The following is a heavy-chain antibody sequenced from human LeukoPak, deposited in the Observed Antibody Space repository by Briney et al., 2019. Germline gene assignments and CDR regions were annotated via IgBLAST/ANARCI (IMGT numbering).Heavy chain of an antibody. J-gene: IGHJ1*01. D-gene: IGHD3-10*01. CDR3: ARVSGLGKNEYLHL. CDR2: INDDGSSR. V-gene: IGHV3-74*01. CDR1: GLTFGKSW. Sequence: HPGGSLRLSCAASGLTFGKSWLHWVRQAPGKGLVWVSRINDDGSSRSYADSVRGRFTISNDNAKNTLYLQMNSLRAEDTAVYFCARVSGLGKNEYLHLWGQGTLVTVSS.